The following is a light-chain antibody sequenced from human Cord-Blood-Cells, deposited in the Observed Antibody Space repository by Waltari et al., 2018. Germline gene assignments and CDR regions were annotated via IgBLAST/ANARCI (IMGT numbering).Light chain of an antibody. J-gene: IGLJ2*01. Sequence: QSVLTPPPSVSGAPGPRVTISCTGSSSNIGAGYDVHSYQQLPGTAPKLLIYGNSNRPSGVPDRFSGSKSGTSASLAITGLQAEDEADYYCQSYDSSLSGYVVFGGGTKLTVL. CDR3: QSYDSSLSGYVV. CDR2: GNS. CDR1: SSNIGAGYD. V-gene: IGLV1-40*01.